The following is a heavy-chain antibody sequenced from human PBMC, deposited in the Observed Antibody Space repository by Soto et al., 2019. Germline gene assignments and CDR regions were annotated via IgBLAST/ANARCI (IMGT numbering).Heavy chain of an antibody. CDR1: GFTFSSYA. Sequence: PGGSLRLSCAASGFTFSSYAMSRVRQAPGKGLEWVSAISGSGGSTYYADSAKGRFTISRDNSKNTLYLQMNSLRAEDTAVYYCAKDKYDWLLAISDYWGQGTLVTVSS. J-gene: IGHJ4*02. CDR3: AKDKYDWLLAISDY. V-gene: IGHV3-23*01. CDR2: ISGSGGST. D-gene: IGHD3-9*01.